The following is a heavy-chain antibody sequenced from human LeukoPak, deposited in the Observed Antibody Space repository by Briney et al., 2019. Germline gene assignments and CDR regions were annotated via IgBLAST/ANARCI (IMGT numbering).Heavy chain of an antibody. CDR3: ARSIITMNWFDP. D-gene: IGHD3-10*01. J-gene: IGHJ5*02. V-gene: IGHV4-59*01. CDR1: GGSISSYY. Sequence: SETLSLTCTVSGGSISSYYWRWVRQPPGKGLGWVGYIYYSGSTNYNPSLKSRVTISVDTSKNQFSLKLSSVTAADTAVYYCARSIITMNWFDPWGQGTLVTVSS. CDR2: IYYSGST.